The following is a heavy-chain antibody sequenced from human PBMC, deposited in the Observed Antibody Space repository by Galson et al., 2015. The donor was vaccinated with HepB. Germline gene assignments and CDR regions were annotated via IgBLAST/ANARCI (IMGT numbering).Heavy chain of an antibody. CDR3: ARGPWLTSTITSFGL. V-gene: IGHV3-33*02. Sequence: SLRLSCAASGFTFSIYGMHWVRQAPGKGLEWVALIWNDGSKADYADSAKGRFTISRDNSKSMLFLQMNSLRGDDTAIYYCARGPWLTSTITSFGLWGQGTMVTVSS. J-gene: IGHJ3*01. CDR2: IWNDGSKA. CDR1: GFTFSIYG. D-gene: IGHD5-24*01.